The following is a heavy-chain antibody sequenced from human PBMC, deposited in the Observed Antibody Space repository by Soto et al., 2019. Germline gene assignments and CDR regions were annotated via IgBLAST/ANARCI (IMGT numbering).Heavy chain of an antibody. CDR3: AREGPAPYYYYGMDV. V-gene: IGHV1-18*01. J-gene: IGHJ6*02. CDR2: ISAYNGNT. Sequence: QVQLVQSGGEVKKPGASVKVSCKTSGYSFTTYGISWVRQAPGQGLERMGWISAYNGNTNYAQKLQDRVTMTIDTSTSTAYMELRSLRSDDTAVYYCAREGPAPYYYYGMDVWGQGSTVTVSS. CDR1: GYSFTTYG.